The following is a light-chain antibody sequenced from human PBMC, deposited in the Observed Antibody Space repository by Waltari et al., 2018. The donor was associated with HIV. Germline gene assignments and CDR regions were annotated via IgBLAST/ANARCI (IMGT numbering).Light chain of an antibody. V-gene: IGLV1-40*01. CDR2: SDI. CDR3: SSYASNNTFVV. Sequence: QSALTQPPSVSGAPGQRVTISCTGNRSNIGAGYVVHWYQHLPGTPPQLLVYSDINRPPGVPDRCAGSKSGTSASLVITGLQAEDEADYYCSSYASNNTFVVFGGGTKLTVL. J-gene: IGLJ2*01. CDR1: RSNIGAGYV.